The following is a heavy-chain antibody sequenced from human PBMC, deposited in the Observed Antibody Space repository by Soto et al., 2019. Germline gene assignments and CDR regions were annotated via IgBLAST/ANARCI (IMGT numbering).Heavy chain of an antibody. Sequence: QVQLQESGPGLVKPSETLSLTCTVSGGSISSYYWSWIRQPPGKGLEWIGYIYYSGSTNYNPSLKGRVITSVATYKNQFSLRLSSVTAADTAVYCCARGDAVVVPAGESEGYYYYYMDVLGKGTTVTVFS. J-gene: IGHJ6*03. CDR1: GGSISSYY. CDR2: IYYSGST. CDR3: ARGDAVVVPAGESEGYYYYYMDV. V-gene: IGHV4-59*01. D-gene: IGHD2-2*01.